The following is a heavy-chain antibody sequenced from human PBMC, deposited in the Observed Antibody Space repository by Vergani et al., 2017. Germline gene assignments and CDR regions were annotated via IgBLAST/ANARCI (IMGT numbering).Heavy chain of an antibody. CDR3: ARDVRWLQFPFDAFDI. D-gene: IGHD5-24*01. Sequence: EVQLLESGGGLVQPEGSLRLSCAASGFTFSSYAMSWVRQAPGKGLEWVSAISGSGGSTYYADSVKGRFTISRDNSKNTLYLQMNSLRAEDTAVYYCARDVRWLQFPFDAFDIWGQGTMVTVSS. CDR1: GFTFSSYA. CDR2: ISGSGGST. J-gene: IGHJ3*02. V-gene: IGHV3-23*01.